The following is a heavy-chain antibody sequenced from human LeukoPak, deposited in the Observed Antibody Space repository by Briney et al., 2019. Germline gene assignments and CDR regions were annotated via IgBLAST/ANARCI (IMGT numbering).Heavy chain of an antibody. J-gene: IGHJ4*02. CDR1: GGSISSTTYY. CDR3: ARHGSVVVTAARSFDF. CDR2: IYYSGST. Sequence: SETLSLTCTVSGGSISSTTYYWGWIRQPPGKGLEWIGSIYYSGSTYYNPSLKSRVTMSVDTSKNQFSLKLSSVTAADTAVYYCARHGSVVVTAARSFDFWGQGTLVTVSS. V-gene: IGHV4-39*01. D-gene: IGHD2-2*01.